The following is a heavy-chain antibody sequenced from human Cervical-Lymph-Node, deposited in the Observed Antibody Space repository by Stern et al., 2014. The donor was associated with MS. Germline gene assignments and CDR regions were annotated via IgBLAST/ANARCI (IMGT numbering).Heavy chain of an antibody. V-gene: IGHV3-72*01. J-gene: IGHJ3*01. D-gene: IGHD5-18*01. Sequence: EVQLVESGGGLVQPGGSLRLSCAASGFTFSAHHMDWVRQAPGKGLEWVGRIRKKAQSYTTEYAASVKGRFTISRDDSKSSLFLQMNSLKTEDTAVYYCATVGGYISGSDDFDVWGQGTMVTVSS. CDR2: IRKKAQSYTT. CDR3: ATVGGYISGSDDFDV. CDR1: GFTFSAHH.